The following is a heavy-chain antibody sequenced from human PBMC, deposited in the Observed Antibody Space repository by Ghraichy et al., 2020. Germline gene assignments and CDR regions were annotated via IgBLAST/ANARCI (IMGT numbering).Heavy chain of an antibody. CDR1: GFTFSSYA. J-gene: IGHJ6*02. D-gene: IGHD3-3*01. CDR2: ISGSGGST. V-gene: IGHV3-23*01. Sequence: GGSLRLSCAASGFTFSSYAMSWVRQAPGKGLEWVSAISGSGGSTYYADSVKGRFTISRDNSKNTLYLQMNSLRAEDTAVYYCAKDRGYDFWSGYYTHYYGMDVWGQGTTVTVSS. CDR3: AKDRGYDFWSGYYTHYYGMDV.